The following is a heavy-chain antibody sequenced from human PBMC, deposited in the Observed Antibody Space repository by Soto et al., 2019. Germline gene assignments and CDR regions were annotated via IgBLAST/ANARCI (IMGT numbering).Heavy chain of an antibody. Sequence: PGGSLRLSCVASVFTFSDYSMSWIRQAPGKGLEWLAFIDSRGRTLSYADSVRGRFTISRENAENSVYLQMDSLRADDTAVYYCARQAARNYIDSWGQGNSVTVSS. D-gene: IGHD6-6*01. CDR3: ARQAARNYIDS. J-gene: IGHJ4*02. V-gene: IGHV3-11*01. CDR2: IDSRGRTL. CDR1: VFTFSDYS.